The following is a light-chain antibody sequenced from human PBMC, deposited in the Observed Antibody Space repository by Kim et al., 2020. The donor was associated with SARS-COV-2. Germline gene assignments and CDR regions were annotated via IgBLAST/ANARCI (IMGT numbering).Light chain of an antibody. V-gene: IGKV3-20*01. CDR3: QQYGSSPWT. Sequence: DIVLTQSPGTLSLSPRGRATLSCRASQSVSNNYLAWYQKKPGQAPSLLIYGASSRATGIPDRFSGSGSGTDFTLTITRLEPEDFAVYYCQQYGSSPWTFGQGTKVDIK. J-gene: IGKJ1*01. CDR1: QSVSNNY. CDR2: GAS.